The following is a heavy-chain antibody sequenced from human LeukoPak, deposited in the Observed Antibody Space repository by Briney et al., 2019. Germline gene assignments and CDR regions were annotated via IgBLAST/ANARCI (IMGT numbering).Heavy chain of an antibody. V-gene: IGHV4-34*01. CDR1: GGSLSGYY. CDR2: INHSGST. CDR3: ASAKVVDY. D-gene: IGHD4-23*01. J-gene: IGHJ4*02. Sequence: SETLSLTCAVYGGSLSGYYWTWIRQPPGKGLEWIGEINHSGSTNYNPSLKSRVTISVDTSKNQFSLKLSSVTAADTAVYYCASAKVVDYWGQGTLVTVSS.